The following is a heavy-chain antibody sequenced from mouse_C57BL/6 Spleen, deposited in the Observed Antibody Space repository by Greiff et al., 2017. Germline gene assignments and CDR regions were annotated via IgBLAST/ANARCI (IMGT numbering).Heavy chain of an antibody. Sequence: ESGAELVRPGASVTLSCKASGYTFTDYEMHWVKQTPVHGLEWIGAIDPETGGTAYNQKFKGKAILTADKSSSTAYMELRSLTSEDSAVYYCTRWVYYGSSYDYWGQGTTLTVSS. CDR2: IDPETGGT. J-gene: IGHJ2*01. CDR1: GYTFTDYE. CDR3: TRWVYYGSSYDY. V-gene: IGHV1-15*01. D-gene: IGHD1-1*01.